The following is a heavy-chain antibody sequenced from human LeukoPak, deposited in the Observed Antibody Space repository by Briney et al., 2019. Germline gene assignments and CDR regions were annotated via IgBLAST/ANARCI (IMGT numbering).Heavy chain of an antibody. V-gene: IGHV3-66*02. CDR2: IYSGGST. Sequence: GGSLRLSCAASGFTVSSNYKSWVRQAPGKGLEWVSVIYSGGSTYYADSVKGRFTISRDNSKNTLYLQMNSLRAEDTAVYYCARSITIFGVVDYWGQGTLVTVSS. CDR1: GFTVSSNY. D-gene: IGHD3-3*01. J-gene: IGHJ4*02. CDR3: ARSITIFGVVDY.